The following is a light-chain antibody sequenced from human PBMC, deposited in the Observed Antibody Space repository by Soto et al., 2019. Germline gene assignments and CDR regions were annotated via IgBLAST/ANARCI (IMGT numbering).Light chain of an antibody. CDR3: SSYIKTTTLYV. CDR1: SSDVGGYDY. CDR2: EVT. Sequence: QSALTQPASVSGSPGQSITISCTGTSSDVGGYDYVSWYQQYPGRVPTLMIYEVTNRPSGVSHRFSGSKSGNTASLTISGLQAEDEADYFCSSYIKTTTLYVFGSGTKLTVL. V-gene: IGLV2-14*01. J-gene: IGLJ1*01.